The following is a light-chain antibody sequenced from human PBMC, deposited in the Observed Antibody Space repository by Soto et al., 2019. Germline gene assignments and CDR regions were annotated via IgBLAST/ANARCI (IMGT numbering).Light chain of an antibody. Sequence: EIMLTQSPGTLSLSPGERVTLFCRASQRVSSSLLAWYQQKPGQAPRLLIYGASSRATGIPDRFSGSGSGTDFTLTISRLEPEDVAVYYCQQYNMSPAITFGQGTRLEIK. CDR2: GAS. CDR3: QQYNMSPAIT. J-gene: IGKJ5*01. V-gene: IGKV3-20*01. CDR1: QRVSSSL.